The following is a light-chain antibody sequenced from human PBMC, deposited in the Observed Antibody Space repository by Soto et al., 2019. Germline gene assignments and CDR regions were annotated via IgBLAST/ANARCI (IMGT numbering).Light chain of an antibody. CDR2: DAY. V-gene: IGKV3-11*01. CDR1: QSFRGL. CDR3: QQRHMWPIT. J-gene: IGKJ5*01. Sequence: EVVLTQSPVTLSLSPGERATLSCRASQSFRGLLAWYQQKPGQAPRLLIYDAYNSATGIPPRFSGSGSGTGFTLTISSLEPEDSAVSYCQQRHMWPITFGQGTRLEIK.